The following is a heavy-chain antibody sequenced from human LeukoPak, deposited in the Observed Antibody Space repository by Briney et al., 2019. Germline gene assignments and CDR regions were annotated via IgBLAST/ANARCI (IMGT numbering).Heavy chain of an antibody. V-gene: IGHV4-59*01. CDR3: ARGPPDSSGSNWFDP. Sequence: SETLSLTCTVSGGSISSYYWSWIRQPPGKGLEWMGYIYYSGSTNYNPSLKRRVTISVDTSTTQFSLKLSSVTPADTAVYYCARGPPDSSGSNWFDPWGQGTLVTVSS. CDR2: IYYSGST. D-gene: IGHD3-22*01. CDR1: GGSISSYY. J-gene: IGHJ5*02.